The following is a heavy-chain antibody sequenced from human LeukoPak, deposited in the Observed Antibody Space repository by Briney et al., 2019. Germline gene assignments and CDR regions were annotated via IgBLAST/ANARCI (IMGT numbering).Heavy chain of an antibody. J-gene: IGHJ4*02. CDR1: GFTFSSYG. CDR3: AREDKVWELDY. V-gene: IGHV3-33*01. D-gene: IGHD1-26*01. Sequence: GRSLRLSCAASGFTFSSYGMHWVRQAPGKGLEWVAVIWCDGSNKYYADSVKGRFTISRDNSKNTLYLQMNSLRAEDTAVYYCAREDKVWELDYWGQGTLVTVSS. CDR2: IWCDGSNK.